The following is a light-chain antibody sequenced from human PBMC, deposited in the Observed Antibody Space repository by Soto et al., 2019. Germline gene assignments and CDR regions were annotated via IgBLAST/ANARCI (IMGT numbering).Light chain of an antibody. CDR2: DAS. J-gene: IGKJ5*01. V-gene: IGKV3-11*01. CDR3: QQRLDGPPIT. CDR1: QSVNKY. Sequence: EIVLTQSPATLSLSPGERATLSCRASQSVNKYLAWYQKKPGQAPRLLIYDASNSATGIPARFSGSGCGTDFTLTISSMEPEDVAVYYCQQRLDGPPITFGQGTRLEIK.